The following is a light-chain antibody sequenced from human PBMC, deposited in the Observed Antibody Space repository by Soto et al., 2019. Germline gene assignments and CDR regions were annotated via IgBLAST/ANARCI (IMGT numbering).Light chain of an antibody. CDR3: CSYARSSTFV. CDR1: SNDVGSFNL. V-gene: IGLV2-23*01. J-gene: IGLJ2*01. Sequence: QSTLTQPASVSGSPGQSITISCSGTSNDVGSFNLVSWYQQHPGKVPKLMIYEATKRPSGVSNRFSGSKSGNTASMTISGLQAEDEADYYCCSYARSSTFVFGGGTKLTVL. CDR2: EAT.